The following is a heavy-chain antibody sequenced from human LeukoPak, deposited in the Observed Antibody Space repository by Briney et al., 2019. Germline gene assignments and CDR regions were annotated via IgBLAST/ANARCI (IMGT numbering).Heavy chain of an antibody. CDR3: ARVDPDSSSTLEVFDY. Sequence: SETLSLTCTVSGGSISSYYWSWIRQPPGKGLEWIGYIYYSGSTNYNPSLKSRVTISVDTSKNQFSLKLSSVTAADTAVDYCARVDPDSSSTLEVFDYWGQGTLVTVSS. J-gene: IGHJ4*02. V-gene: IGHV4-59*01. D-gene: IGHD6-6*01. CDR2: IYYSGST. CDR1: GGSISSYY.